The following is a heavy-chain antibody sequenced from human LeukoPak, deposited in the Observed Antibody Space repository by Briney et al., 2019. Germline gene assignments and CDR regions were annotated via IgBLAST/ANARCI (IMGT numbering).Heavy chain of an antibody. V-gene: IGHV3-23*01. CDR1: GFTFSSYA. CDR2: ISGSGGST. D-gene: IGHD4-23*01. J-gene: IGHJ6*02. CDR3: AKDSELNGGTDYYYYGMDV. Sequence: PGGSLRLSCAASGFTFSSYAMSWVRQAPGKGLEWVSGISGSGGSTVYADSVKGRFTISRDNSKNTLYLQMNSLRAEDTAVYYCAKDSELNGGTDYYYYGMDVWGQGTTVTVSS.